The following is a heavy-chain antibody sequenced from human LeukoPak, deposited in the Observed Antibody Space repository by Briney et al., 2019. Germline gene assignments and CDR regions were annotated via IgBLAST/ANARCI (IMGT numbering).Heavy chain of an antibody. CDR1: GFTFSSYA. D-gene: IGHD3-10*01. CDR2: ISGSGGST. CDR3: AKVDLLDYYGSGGDY. V-gene: IGHV3-23*01. J-gene: IGHJ4*02. Sequence: GGSLRLSCAASGFTFSSYAMSWVRQAPGKGPEWVPAISGSGGSTYYADSVKGRFTISRDNSKNTLYLQMNSLRAEDTAVYYCAKVDLLDYYGSGGDYWGQGTLVTVSS.